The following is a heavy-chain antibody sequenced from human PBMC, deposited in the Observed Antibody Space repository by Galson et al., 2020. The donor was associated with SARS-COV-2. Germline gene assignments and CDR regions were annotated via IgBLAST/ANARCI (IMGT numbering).Heavy chain of an antibody. D-gene: IGHD7-27*01. J-gene: IGHJ4*02. Sequence: SVKVSCKASGGTFSSYAISWVRQAPGQGLEWMGGIIPIFGTANYAQKFQGRVTITADESTSTAYMELSSLRSEDTAVYYCARVVTGCYFDYWGQGTLVTVSS. V-gene: IGHV1-69*13. CDR3: ARVVTGCYFDY. CDR2: IIPIFGTA. CDR1: GGTFSSYA.